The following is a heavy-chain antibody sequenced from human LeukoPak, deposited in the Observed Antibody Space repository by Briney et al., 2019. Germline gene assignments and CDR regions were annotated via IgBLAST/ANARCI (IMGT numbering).Heavy chain of an antibody. J-gene: IGHJ5*02. D-gene: IGHD3-3*01. Sequence: SETLSLTCTVSGGSTSSGSYYWSWIRQPAGKGLEWIGRIYTSGSTNYNPSLKSRVTISVDTSKNQFSLKLSSVTAADTAVYYCARYYDFWSGPSGFDPWGQGTLVTVSS. CDR3: ARYYDFWSGPSGFDP. CDR2: IYTSGST. CDR1: GGSTSSGSYY. V-gene: IGHV4-61*02.